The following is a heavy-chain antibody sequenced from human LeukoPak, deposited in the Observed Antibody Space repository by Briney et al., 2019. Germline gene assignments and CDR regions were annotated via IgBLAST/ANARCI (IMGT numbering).Heavy chain of an antibody. Sequence: ASVKVSCKASGYTFTAHFLHWVRQAPGQGLEWMGWINPNSGGPIYAQKFHGRVTMTRDTSISTAYMELSRLRSDDTAVYYCARDLGYCTNGVCSDYWGQGTLVTVSS. CDR1: GYTFTAHF. CDR2: INPNSGGP. J-gene: IGHJ4*02. V-gene: IGHV1-2*02. D-gene: IGHD2-8*01. CDR3: ARDLGYCTNGVCSDY.